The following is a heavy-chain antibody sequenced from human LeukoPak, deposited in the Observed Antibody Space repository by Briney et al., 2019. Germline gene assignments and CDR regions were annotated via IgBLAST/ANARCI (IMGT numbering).Heavy chain of an antibody. CDR1: GFTLSRHS. V-gene: IGHV3-21*01. D-gene: IGHD2-2*01. CDR3: ARAVDNYYYYNMDV. CDR2: ISSSSSYI. Sequence: GGSLRLSCAASGFTLSRHSMNWVRQAPGKGLEWVSSISSSSSYIYYADSVKGRFTTSRDNAKSSLYLQMNSLRAEDTAVYYCARAVDNYYYYNMDVWGKGTTVTVSS. J-gene: IGHJ6*03.